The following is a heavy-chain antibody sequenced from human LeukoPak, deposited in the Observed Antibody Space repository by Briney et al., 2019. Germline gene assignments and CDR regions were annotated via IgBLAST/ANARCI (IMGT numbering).Heavy chain of an antibody. V-gene: IGHV3-48*01. Sequence: GGSLRLSCAASGFTFDDYGMSWVRQAPGKGLEWVSYISSSSNTIYYADPVKGRFTISRDNAKNSLYLQMNSLRAEDTAVYYCARGLGDSVLDYWGQGTLVTVSS. D-gene: IGHD2-21*02. J-gene: IGHJ4*02. CDR3: ARGLGDSVLDY. CDR1: GFTFDDYG. CDR2: ISSSSNTI.